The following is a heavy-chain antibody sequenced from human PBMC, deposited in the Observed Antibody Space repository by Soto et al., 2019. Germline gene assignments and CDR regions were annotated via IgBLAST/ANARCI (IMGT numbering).Heavy chain of an antibody. CDR2: IRSKSYGKTT. Sequence: GGSLRLSCSTSGFTFGDYGMTWFRQAPGKGLEWVGLIRSKSYGKTTEYAASATDRFTISRDDSKRIAYLQMNSLKADDTAVYFFIRESWYYGDPKGLFDLWGRGTLVTVSS. CDR1: GFTFGDYG. CDR3: IRESWYYGDPKGLFDL. J-gene: IGHJ2*01. V-gene: IGHV3-49*03. D-gene: IGHD4-17*01.